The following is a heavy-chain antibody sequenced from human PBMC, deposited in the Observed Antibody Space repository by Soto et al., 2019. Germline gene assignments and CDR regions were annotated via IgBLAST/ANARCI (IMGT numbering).Heavy chain of an antibody. D-gene: IGHD2-2*01. CDR2: FDPEDGET. CDR3: AGGYCTRTSCHDYDN. CDR1: GYTLSELA. Sequence: ASVKVSCKASGYTLSELAIQWVRQAPGKGLEWMGGFDPEDGETFYAQKFQGRVTMTEDKSTDTAYMELRSLRSEDTAVYYCAGGYCTRTSCHDYDNWGQGTLVTVSS. J-gene: IGHJ4*02. V-gene: IGHV1-24*01.